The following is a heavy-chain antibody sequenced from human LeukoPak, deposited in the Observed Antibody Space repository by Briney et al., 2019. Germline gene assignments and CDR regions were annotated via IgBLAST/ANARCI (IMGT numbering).Heavy chain of an antibody. Sequence: ASVKVSCKASGYTFTGYYMHWVRQAPGQGLEWMGWINPNSGGTNYAQKFQGWVTMTRDTSISTAYMELSRLRSDDTAVYYCAREGEVDYGSGTPRPGAFGIWGQGTMVTVSS. J-gene: IGHJ3*02. V-gene: IGHV1-2*04. D-gene: IGHD3-10*01. CDR2: INPNSGGT. CDR1: GYTFTGYY. CDR3: AREGEVDYGSGTPRPGAFGI.